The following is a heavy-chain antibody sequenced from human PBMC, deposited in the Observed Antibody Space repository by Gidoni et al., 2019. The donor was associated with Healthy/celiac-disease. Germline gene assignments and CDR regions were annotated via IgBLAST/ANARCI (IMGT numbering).Heavy chain of an antibody. CDR2: SYYSGST. CDR1: GGSISSSSYY. Sequence: LQLQESRPGLVKPTETVSLTGTVTGGSISSSSYYCGWIRPPPGKGLAWIGSSYYSGSTYYNPSLKSRVTISVDTSKNQFSLKLSSVTAADTAVYYCARDSNGSFDYWGQGTLVTVSS. V-gene: IGHV4-39*07. CDR3: ARDSNGSFDY. J-gene: IGHJ4*02. D-gene: IGHD3-10*01.